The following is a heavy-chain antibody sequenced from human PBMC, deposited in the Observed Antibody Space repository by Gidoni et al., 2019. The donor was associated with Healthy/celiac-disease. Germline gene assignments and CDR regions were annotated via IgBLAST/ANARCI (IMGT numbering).Heavy chain of an antibody. J-gene: IGHJ4*02. CDR3: ARDQSRIDINPVGGESVGATEDFDY. V-gene: IGHV3-48*02. D-gene: IGHD1-26*01. Sequence: EVQLVESGGGLVQPGGSLRLSCAASGFTFSSYSMTWVRPAPGKGLEGVSYISSSSSTIYYADSVKGRFTISRDNAKNSLYLQMNSLRDEDTAVYYCARDQSRIDINPVGGESVGATEDFDYWGQGTLVTVSS. CDR2: ISSSSSTI. CDR1: GFTFSSYS.